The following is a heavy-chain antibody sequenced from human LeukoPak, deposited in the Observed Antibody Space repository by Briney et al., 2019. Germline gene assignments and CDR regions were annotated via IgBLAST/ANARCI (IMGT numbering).Heavy chain of an antibody. CDR2: IKEDGSEK. J-gene: IGHJ4*02. D-gene: IGHD6-25*01. V-gene: IGHV3-7*03. Sequence: GGSLRLSCVASGFTFSSYWMSWVRQAPGKGLGWVANIKEDGSEKDYLDSVKGRFTISRDNAKNSVYLQISSLRADDTAVYYCARDTRGGHFDYWGQGTLVTVSS. CDR1: GFTFSSYW. CDR3: ARDTRGGHFDY.